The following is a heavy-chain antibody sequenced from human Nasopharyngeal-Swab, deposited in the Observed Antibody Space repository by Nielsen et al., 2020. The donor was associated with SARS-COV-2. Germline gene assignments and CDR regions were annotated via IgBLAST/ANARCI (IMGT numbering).Heavy chain of an antibody. CDR2: ISSSGSTI. V-gene: IGHV3-48*03. CDR3: ATSLLLNAFDI. CDR1: GFTFSSYE. Sequence: SCAASGFTFSSYEMNWVRQAPGKGLEWVSYISSSGSTIYYADSVKGRFTISRDNAKNSLYLQMNSLRAEDTAVYYCATSLLLNAFDIWGQGTMVTVSS. D-gene: IGHD2/OR15-2a*01. J-gene: IGHJ3*02.